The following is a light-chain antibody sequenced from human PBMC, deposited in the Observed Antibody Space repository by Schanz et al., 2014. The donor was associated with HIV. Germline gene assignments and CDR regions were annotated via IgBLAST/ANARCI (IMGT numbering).Light chain of an antibody. Sequence: QSVLTQTPSASGTPGQRVTISCSGSGSDIRSNAVNWYQQLPGTAPKLLIYNTYHRPSGVPDRFSGSDSGASASLAISGLQSEDEGDYYCASWDDSLKGWVFGGGTKLTVL. CDR3: ASWDDSLKGWV. V-gene: IGLV1-44*01. CDR1: GSDIRSNA. J-gene: IGLJ3*02. CDR2: NTY.